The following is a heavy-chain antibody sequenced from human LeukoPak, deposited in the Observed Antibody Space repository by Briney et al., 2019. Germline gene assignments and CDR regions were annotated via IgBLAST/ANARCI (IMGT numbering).Heavy chain of an antibody. V-gene: IGHV3-23*01. J-gene: IGHJ4*02. D-gene: IGHD2-15*01. CDR2: ISGDHPGT. CDR3: AKAPVGHCSGAFCYHFDS. Sequence: PGGSLRLSCAASGFTFSTYAMSWVRQTPGKGLEWVAAISGDHPGTYHANSVKGRLTISRDNSKHTLHLQMSGLRAEDTARYYCAKAPVGHCSGAFCYHFDSWGQGTLVTVSS. CDR1: GFTFSTYA.